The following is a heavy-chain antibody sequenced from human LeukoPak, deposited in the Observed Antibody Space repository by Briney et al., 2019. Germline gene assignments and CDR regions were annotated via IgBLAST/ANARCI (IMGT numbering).Heavy chain of an antibody. D-gene: IGHD3-22*01. CDR1: GFTFSSYG. Sequence: GGSLRLSCAASGFTFSSYGMHWVRQAPGKGLEWVAVIWYDGRNKYYADSVKGRFTISRDNSKNTLYLQMNSLRAEDTAVYYCARSWLLKYYFDYWGQGTLVTVSS. V-gene: IGHV3-33*01. J-gene: IGHJ4*02. CDR3: ARSWLLKYYFDY. CDR2: IWYDGRNK.